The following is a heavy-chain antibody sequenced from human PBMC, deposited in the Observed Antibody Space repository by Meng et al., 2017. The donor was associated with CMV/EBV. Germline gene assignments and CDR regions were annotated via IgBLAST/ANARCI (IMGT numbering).Heavy chain of an antibody. J-gene: IGHJ3*02. CDR1: GGSFSGYY. CDR2: INHSGST. D-gene: IGHD2-2*01. CDR3: ARGGFSSTSCLRI. V-gene: IGHV4-34*01. Sequence: GSLRLSCAVYGGSFSGYYWNWIRQPPGKGLEWIGEINHSGSTNYNPSLKSRVTISVDTSKNQFSLKLSSVTAADTAVYYCARGGFSSTSCLRIWGQGTMVTVS.